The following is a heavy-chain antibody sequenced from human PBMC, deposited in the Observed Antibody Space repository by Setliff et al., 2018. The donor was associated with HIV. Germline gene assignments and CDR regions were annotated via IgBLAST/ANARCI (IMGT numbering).Heavy chain of an antibody. D-gene: IGHD5-12*01. CDR2: IIPIFGTA. V-gene: IGHV1-69*13. J-gene: IGHJ4*02. CDR3: ATRIGDGHRGYGYFDF. CDR1: GGTFSSYA. Sequence: SVKVSCKASGGTFSSYAISWVRQAPGQGLEWMGGIIPIFGTANYAQKFQGRVTITADESTSTAYMELSSLRPEDTAVYYCATRIGDGHRGYGYFDFWGQGTLVTVSS.